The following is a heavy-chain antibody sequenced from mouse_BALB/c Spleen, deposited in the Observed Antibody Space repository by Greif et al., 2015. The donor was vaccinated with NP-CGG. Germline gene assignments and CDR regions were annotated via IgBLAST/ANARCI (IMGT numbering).Heavy chain of an antibody. CDR1: GYTFTSYV. CDR2: INPYNDGT. D-gene: IGHD2-4*01. J-gene: IGHJ2*01. V-gene: IGHV1-14*01. Sequence: VQLKESGPELVKPGASVKMSCKASGYTFTSYVMHWVKQKPGQGLEWIGYINPYNDGTKYNEKFKGKATLTSDKSSSTAYMELSSLTSEDSAVYYCARYDDYDPFDYWGQGTTLTVSS. CDR3: ARYDDYDPFDY.